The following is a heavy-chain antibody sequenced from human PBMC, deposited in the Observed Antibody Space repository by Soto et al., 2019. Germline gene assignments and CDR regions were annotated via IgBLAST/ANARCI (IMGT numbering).Heavy chain of an antibody. Sequence: ASVKVSCKASGYTFTSYGISWVRQAPGQGLERMGWISAYNGNTNYAQKLQGRVTMTTDTSTSTAYMELRSLRSDDTAVYYCARILGYCSGGSCYPSNWFDPWGQGTLVTVSS. V-gene: IGHV1-18*01. CDR1: GYTFTSYG. CDR2: ISAYNGNT. J-gene: IGHJ5*02. D-gene: IGHD2-15*01. CDR3: ARILGYCSGGSCYPSNWFDP.